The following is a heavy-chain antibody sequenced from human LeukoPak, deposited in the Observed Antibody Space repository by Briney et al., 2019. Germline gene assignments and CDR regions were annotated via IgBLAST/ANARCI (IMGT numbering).Heavy chain of an antibody. CDR3: ARHDYYDSSGHDAFDI. CDR2: IYYSGST. Sequence: ETLSLTCTVSGGSISSYYWSWIRQPPGKGLEWIGYIYYSGSTNYNPSLKSRVTISVDTSKNQFSLKLSSVTAADTAVYYCARHDYYDSSGHDAFDIWGQGTMVTVSS. V-gene: IGHV4-59*08. CDR1: GGSISSYY. D-gene: IGHD3-22*01. J-gene: IGHJ3*02.